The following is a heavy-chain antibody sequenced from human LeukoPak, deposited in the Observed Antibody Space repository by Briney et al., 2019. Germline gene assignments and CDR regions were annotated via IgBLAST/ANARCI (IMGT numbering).Heavy chain of an antibody. CDR2: IDPSGSYT. CDR1: GYTFTTYC. CDR3: VRPNGRAVASEYNTDV. D-gene: IGHD1-1*01. V-gene: IGHV5-10-1*01. J-gene: IGHJ6*02. Sequence: ESLLFSGKGTGYTFTTYCINWVRQMPGKGLEWMGRIDPSGSYTAYSPSFQGHVTISADKSISSAYLQWSSLKASDTAIYYCVRPNGRAVASEYNTDVWGQGDPVTVSS.